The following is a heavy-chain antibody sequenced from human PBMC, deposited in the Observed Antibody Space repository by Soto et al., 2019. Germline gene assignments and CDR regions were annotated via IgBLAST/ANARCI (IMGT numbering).Heavy chain of an antibody. J-gene: IGHJ3*02. D-gene: IGHD4-17*01. CDR3: ARVDDYGDYRKALDI. V-gene: IGHV4-59*01. Sequence: QVQLQESGPGLVKPSETLSLTCTVSGGSISSYYWSWIRQPPGKGLEWIGYIYYSGSTNYNPSLTCRFPISVDTCKNQFSLRLGSVTAADTAVYYCARVDDYGDYRKALDIWGQGTMVTVSS. CDR2: IYYSGST. CDR1: GGSISSYY.